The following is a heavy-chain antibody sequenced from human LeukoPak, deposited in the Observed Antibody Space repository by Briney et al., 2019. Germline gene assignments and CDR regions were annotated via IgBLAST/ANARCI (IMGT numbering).Heavy chain of an antibody. CDR1: GGTFSSYA. CDR2: ISAYNGNT. CDR3: ARDASITMVRGVIVDY. J-gene: IGHJ4*02. Sequence: ASVKVSCKASGGTFSSYAISWVRQAPGQGLEWMGWISAYNGNTNYAQKLQGRVTMTTDTSTSTAYMELRSLRSDDTAVYYCARDASITMVRGVIVDYWGQGTLVTVSS. V-gene: IGHV1-18*01. D-gene: IGHD3-10*01.